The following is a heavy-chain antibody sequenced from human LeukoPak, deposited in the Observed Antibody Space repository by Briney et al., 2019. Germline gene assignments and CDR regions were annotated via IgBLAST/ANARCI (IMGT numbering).Heavy chain of an antibody. CDR1: GLTFSSYG. Sequence: GGSLRPSCAAPGLTFSSYGMSWVRKAQGKGLEWVQAFGGIGGGTYYADSVKGRFTISRDNSKNTLYLQMNSLRAEDTAVYYCARGELEVRGVIITYYYYYMDVWGKGTTVTISS. J-gene: IGHJ6*03. CDR2: FGGIGGGT. CDR3: ARGELEVRGVIITYYYYYMDV. D-gene: IGHD3-10*01. V-gene: IGHV3-23*01.